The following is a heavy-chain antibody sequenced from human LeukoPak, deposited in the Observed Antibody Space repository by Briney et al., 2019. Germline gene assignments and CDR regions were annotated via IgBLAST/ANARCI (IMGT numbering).Heavy chain of an antibody. V-gene: IGHV1-24*01. CDR3: ATALGDY. Sequence: ASVKVSCKASGGTFSSYAISWVRQAPGQGLEWMGGFDPEDGETIYAQKFQGRVTMTEDTYTDTAYMELSSLRSEDTAVYYCATALGDYWGQGTLVTVSS. CDR2: FDPEDGET. CDR1: GGTFSSYA. J-gene: IGHJ4*02.